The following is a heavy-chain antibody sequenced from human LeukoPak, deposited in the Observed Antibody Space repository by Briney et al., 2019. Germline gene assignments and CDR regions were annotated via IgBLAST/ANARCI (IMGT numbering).Heavy chain of an antibody. CDR1: GYTFTGYY. V-gene: IGHV1-2*04. CDR3: ARARGGRYYDSSGYPDY. D-gene: IGHD3-22*01. J-gene: IGHJ4*02. Sequence: ASVKVSCKASGYTFTGYYMHWVRQAPGQGLEWMEWINPNSGGTNYAQKFQGWVTMTRDTSISTAYMELSRLRSDDTAVYYCARARGGRYYDSSGYPDYWGQGTLVTVSS. CDR2: INPNSGGT.